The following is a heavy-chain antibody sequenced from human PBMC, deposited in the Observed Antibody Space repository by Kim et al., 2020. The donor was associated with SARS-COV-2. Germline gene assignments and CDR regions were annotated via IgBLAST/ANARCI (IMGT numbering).Heavy chain of an antibody. CDR1: GGSISSSSYY. CDR2: IYYSGST. J-gene: IGHJ4*02. V-gene: IGHV4-39*01. Sequence: SETLSLTCTVSGGSISSSSYYWGWIRQPPGKGLEWIGSIYYSGSTYYNPSLKSRVTISVDTSKNQFSLKLSSVTAADTAVYYCASSLLGAYWGQGTLVTVSS. D-gene: IGHD3-16*01. CDR3: ASSLLGAY.